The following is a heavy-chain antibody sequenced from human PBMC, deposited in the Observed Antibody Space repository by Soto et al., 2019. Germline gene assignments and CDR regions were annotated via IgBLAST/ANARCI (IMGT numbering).Heavy chain of an antibody. CDR3: ARTAFDRSGRAADP. D-gene: IGHD3-22*01. Sequence: QVQLQESGPGLVKPSQTLSLTCTVSGGSISSGGDYWIWIRQHPGQGLEWIGYIYYSGSTYYNPSLKSRVSILLDTSKNQFSLSLSSVTAADTAVYYCARTAFDRSGRAADPWGQGILVTVSS. CDR1: GGSISSGGDY. J-gene: IGHJ5*02. CDR2: IYYSGST. V-gene: IGHV4-31*03.